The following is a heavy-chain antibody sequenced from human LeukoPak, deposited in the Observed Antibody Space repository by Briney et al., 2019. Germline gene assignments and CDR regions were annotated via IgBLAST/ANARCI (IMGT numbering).Heavy chain of an antibody. CDR3: AKDPASYEYYFDY. CDR1: GFTFSGYA. J-gene: IGHJ4*02. Sequence: PGGSLRLSCAASGFTFSGYAMSWVRQAPGKGLEWVSSISASAGTTYYADSVKGRFTISRDNSKNTPDLQMNSLRAEDTAVYYCAKDPASYEYYFDYWGQGTLVTVSS. V-gene: IGHV3-23*01. D-gene: IGHD5-12*01. CDR2: ISASAGTT.